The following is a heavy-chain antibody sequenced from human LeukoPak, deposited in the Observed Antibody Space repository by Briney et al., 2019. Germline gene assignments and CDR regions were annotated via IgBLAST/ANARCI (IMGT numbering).Heavy chain of an antibody. Sequence: GGSLRLSCVASGFTFSSYWMHWVRQVPGKGLVWVSRINSDGSSTSYADSVKGRFTISRDNAKNTVYMEMNSLRAEDTAVYYCARRYNFDSWGQGTLVTVSS. CDR2: INSDGSST. CDR1: GFTFSSYW. CDR3: ARRYNFDS. D-gene: IGHD1-14*01. V-gene: IGHV3-74*01. J-gene: IGHJ4*02.